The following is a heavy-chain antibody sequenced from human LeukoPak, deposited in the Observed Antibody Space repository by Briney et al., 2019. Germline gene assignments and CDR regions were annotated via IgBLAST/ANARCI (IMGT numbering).Heavy chain of an antibody. Sequence: SETLSLTCAVYGASFSDYYWWSWIRQPPGKGLEWIGEISHSGKAKYAPSLKSRVTISLDTSKNQFSLKVNSLTAADTAVYYCARVPAVDGNYYYYYGLDVWGQGTTVTVSS. J-gene: IGHJ6*02. D-gene: IGHD2-2*01. V-gene: IGHV4-34*01. CDR1: GASFSDYY. CDR2: ISHSGKA. CDR3: ARVPAVDGNYYYYYGLDV.